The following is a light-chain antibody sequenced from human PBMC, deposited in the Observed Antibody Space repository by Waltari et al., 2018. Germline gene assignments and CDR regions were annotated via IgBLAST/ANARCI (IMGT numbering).Light chain of an antibody. J-gene: IGLJ3*02. CDR2: EVS. CDR3: SSYTTSTTWV. CDR1: SRDLGALNY. V-gene: IGLV2-14*01. Sequence: QSALTQPAPVSGSPGQAITLSCPGTSRDLGALNYVPWYHQPPGKAPKLIIYEVSKRPSGVSFRFSGSKSDNTATLIISGLQAEDEADYYCSSYTTSTTWVFGGGTKVTVL.